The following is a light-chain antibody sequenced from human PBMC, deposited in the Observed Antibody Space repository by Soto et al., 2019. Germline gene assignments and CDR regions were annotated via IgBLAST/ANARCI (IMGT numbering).Light chain of an antibody. CDR2: DAS. CDR1: QSISSY. CDR3: QQLTDWPPQWT. V-gene: IGKV3-11*01. Sequence: VVLTQSPDTLSLPPGERAKVYWRAIQSISSYLAWYQQKPGQAPRLLIYDASSRATGIPARFSGSGSGTDFTLTISSLEPEDFAVYYCQQLTDWPPQWTFGQGTKVDI. J-gene: IGKJ1*01.